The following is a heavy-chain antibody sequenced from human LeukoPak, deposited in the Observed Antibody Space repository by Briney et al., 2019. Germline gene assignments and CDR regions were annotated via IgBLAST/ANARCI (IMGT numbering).Heavy chain of an antibody. J-gene: IGHJ4*02. CDR1: GFNFYRYT. V-gene: IGHV3-43*01. CDR3: AKELDTMFFDY. D-gene: IGHD3-10*02. Sequence: GGSLRLSCATSGFNFYRYTIHWVRQAPGKGLEWVSLAGWAGGTTFYSDSVRGRFTISRDSGRKSVHLQMNSLTTDDTAFYFCAKELDTMFFDYWGQGALVTVSS. CDR2: AGWAGGTT.